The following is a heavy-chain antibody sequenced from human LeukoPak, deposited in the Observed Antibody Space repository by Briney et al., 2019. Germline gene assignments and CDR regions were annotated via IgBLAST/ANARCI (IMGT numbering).Heavy chain of an antibody. V-gene: IGHV3-21*01. CDR2: ISSSSSYI. CDR1: GFTFSNAW. Sequence: GGSLRLSCAASGFTFSNAWMSWVRQAPGKGLEWVSSISSSSSYIYYADSVKGRFTISRDNAKNSLYLQMNSLRAEDTAVYYCARDTYDILTGYSTPYYWGQGTLVTVSS. J-gene: IGHJ4*02. D-gene: IGHD3-9*01. CDR3: ARDTYDILTGYSTPYY.